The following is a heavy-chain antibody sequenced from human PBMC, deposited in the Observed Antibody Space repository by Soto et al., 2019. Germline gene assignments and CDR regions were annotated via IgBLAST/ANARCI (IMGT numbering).Heavy chain of an antibody. CDR3: ARQAVVTTVGPGPLDC. V-gene: IGHV4-30-2*01. D-gene: IGHD6-19*01. Sequence: PSETLSLTCAVSGGSISSGGYSWSWIRQPPGKGLEWIGYIYHSGSTYYNPSLKSRVTISVDRSKNQFSLKLSSVTAADTAVYYCARQAVVTTVGPGPLDCWGPGTLVTVSS. J-gene: IGHJ4*02. CDR1: GGSISSGGYS. CDR2: IYHSGST.